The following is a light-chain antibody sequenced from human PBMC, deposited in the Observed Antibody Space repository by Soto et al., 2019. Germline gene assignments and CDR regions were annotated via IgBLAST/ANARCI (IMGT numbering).Light chain of an antibody. V-gene: IGKV3-20*01. J-gene: IGKJ2*01. Sequence: EVVLTQSPGTLSLSPGERATLSCRASQSVRNNYLAWYQQKPGQSPKLLIFGSSDRATGIPDRFSGSGSGPDFALTIIRLEPEDFAVYYCQKYGSSPPYTFGQGTKLEIK. CDR3: QKYGSSPPYT. CDR2: GSS. CDR1: QSVRNNY.